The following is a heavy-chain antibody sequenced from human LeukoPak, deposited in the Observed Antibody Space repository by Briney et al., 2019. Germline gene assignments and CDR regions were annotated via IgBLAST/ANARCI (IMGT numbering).Heavy chain of an antibody. CDR3: ARMVVDITRYFDP. CDR2: IYHGGST. V-gene: IGHV4-30-2*01. Sequence: RTSETLSLTCSVSGDSLSSSRYAWSWLRQPTGEGLEWIGYIYHGGSTHYNPSLDSRVTLSMDRSKKQFYLKLASATAAYTAVYYCARMVVDITRYFDPWGQGTLVTVSS. J-gene: IGHJ5*02. D-gene: IGHD2-15*01. CDR1: GDSLSSSRYA.